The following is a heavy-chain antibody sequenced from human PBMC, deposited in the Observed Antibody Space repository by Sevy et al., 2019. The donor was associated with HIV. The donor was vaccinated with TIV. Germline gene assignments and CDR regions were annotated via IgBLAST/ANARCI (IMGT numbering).Heavy chain of an antibody. J-gene: IGHJ5*02. CDR3: FRRDPTEARVGELS. CDR2: IRTKPDDYET. V-gene: IGHV3-73*01. D-gene: IGHD3-10*01. CDR1: GFVFSDSA. Sequence: GGSLRLSCAGSGFVFSDSAIHWVRQASGKGLQWLGRIRTKPDDYETAYDVTVKGRFTVSRDDSNNMAYLEMSSLKTEDTGVYYCFRRDPTEARVGELSWGQGTLVTVSS.